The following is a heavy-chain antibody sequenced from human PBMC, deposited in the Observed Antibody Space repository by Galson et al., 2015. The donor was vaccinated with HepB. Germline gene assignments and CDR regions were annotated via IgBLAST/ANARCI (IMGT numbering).Heavy chain of an antibody. V-gene: IGHV3-7*01. CDR3: ARDSSPRGNNDYGDSGIY. Sequence: SLRLSCAASEFTFSDYWMSWVRQTPGKGLEWVANIKQDGSEKYYADSVKGRFTISRDNADQSLFLHMYSLRAEDTAVYYCARDSSPRGNNDYGDSGIYWGQGVLVTVSS. CDR2: IKQDGSEK. D-gene: IGHD3-10*01. CDR1: EFTFSDYW. J-gene: IGHJ4*02.